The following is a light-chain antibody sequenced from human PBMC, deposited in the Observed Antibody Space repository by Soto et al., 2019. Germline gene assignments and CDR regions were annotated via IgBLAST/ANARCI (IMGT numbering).Light chain of an antibody. Sequence: DIQMTQSPSTLSASVGDRVTIICRASQSISGWLAWYQQKPGKAPKLLIYKASTLESGVPSRFSGSGSETEFTLTISSLQPDDFATYYCQQYGSSPITFGQGTRLEIK. J-gene: IGKJ5*01. CDR3: QQYGSSPIT. CDR1: QSISGW. V-gene: IGKV1-5*03. CDR2: KAS.